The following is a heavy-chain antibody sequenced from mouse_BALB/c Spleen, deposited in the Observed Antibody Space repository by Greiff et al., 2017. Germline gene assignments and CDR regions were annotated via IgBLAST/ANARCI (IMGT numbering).Heavy chain of an antibody. J-gene: IGHJ1*01. CDR2: IWAGGST. Sequence: VMLVESGPGLVAPSQSLSITCTVSGFSLTSYGVHWVRQPPGKGLEWLGVIWAGGSTNYNSALMSRLSISKDNSKSQVFLKMNSLQTDDTAMYYCARGDYYGSSYGYFDVWGAGTTVTVSS. CDR3: ARGDYYGSSYGYFDV. D-gene: IGHD1-1*01. CDR1: GFSLTSYG. V-gene: IGHV2-9*02.